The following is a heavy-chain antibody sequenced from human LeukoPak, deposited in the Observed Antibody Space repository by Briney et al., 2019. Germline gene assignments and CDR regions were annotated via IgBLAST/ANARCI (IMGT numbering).Heavy chain of an antibody. J-gene: IGHJ4*02. CDR1: GFTFSTNV. D-gene: IGHD6-13*01. Sequence: PGGSLRLSCAASGFTFSTNVMHWVRQAPGNGLEWVAFISYVGSNKNYADFVKGRFTISRDNSKNTVYLQMNSLRAEDTAIYYCAKDRSSSWSIDYWGQGTLVTVSS. V-gene: IGHV3-30*18. CDR3: AKDRSSSWSIDY. CDR2: ISYVGSNK.